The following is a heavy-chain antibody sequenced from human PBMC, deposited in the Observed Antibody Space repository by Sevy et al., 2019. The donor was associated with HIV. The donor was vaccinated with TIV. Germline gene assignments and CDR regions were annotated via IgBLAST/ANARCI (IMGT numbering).Heavy chain of an antibody. CDR3: VKVDVVVPVADYGLDV. Sequence: GGSLRLSCAASGFTFSSYAMSWVRQAPGKGLEWVSAISGSGVTTYYADSVKGRFTISRDNSKNTLYLQMNSLRAEETAVYYCVKVDVVVPVADYGLDVWGQGTTVTVSS. D-gene: IGHD2-2*01. J-gene: IGHJ6*02. CDR1: GFTFSSYA. CDR2: ISGSGVTT. V-gene: IGHV3-23*01.